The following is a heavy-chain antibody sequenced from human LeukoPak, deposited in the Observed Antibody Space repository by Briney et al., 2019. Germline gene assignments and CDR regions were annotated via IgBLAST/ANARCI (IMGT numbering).Heavy chain of an antibody. V-gene: IGHV3-23*01. Sequence: GGSLRLSCAASRFTFSSYAMSWVRQAPGKGLEWVSGISASGSSTYYADSVKGRFTISRDSAKNSLYLQMNSLRAEDTAVYYCARDIAAAGIDGGADYWGQGTLVTVSS. D-gene: IGHD6-13*01. CDR2: ISASGSST. J-gene: IGHJ4*02. CDR1: RFTFSSYA. CDR3: ARDIAAAGIDGGADY.